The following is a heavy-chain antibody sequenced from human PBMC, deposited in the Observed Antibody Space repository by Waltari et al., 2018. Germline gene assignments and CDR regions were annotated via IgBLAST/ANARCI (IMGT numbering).Heavy chain of an antibody. V-gene: IGHV4-59*01. J-gene: IGHJ4*02. CDR3: ARALMAGYVGY. CDR2: IHHSGTT. Sequence: QVQLQESGPGLVKPSETLSLTCIVSGPSMKTYYWSWIRQSPGKGLEWIGYIHHSGTTDSNPSLKGRVTMSLDTSKKQFSLKLSSVTAADTAVYYCARALMAGYVGYWGQGTLVTVSA. D-gene: IGHD3-9*01. CDR1: GPSMKTYY.